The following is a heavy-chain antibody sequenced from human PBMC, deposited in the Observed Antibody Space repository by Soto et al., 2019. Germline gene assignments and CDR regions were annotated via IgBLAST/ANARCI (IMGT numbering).Heavy chain of an antibody. Sequence: EVQLVESGGGLVRPWGSLRLSCAASGFTFSSYTMTWVRQAPGKGLEWVSSISFSSTNIHYADLVKGRFTISRDNAKNSLYLQMNSLRAEDTAVYYCARGAGDLPYWGQGTLVTVSS. V-gene: IGHV3-21*01. CDR3: ARGAGDLPY. D-gene: IGHD7-27*01. CDR2: ISFSSTNI. J-gene: IGHJ4*02. CDR1: GFTFSSYT.